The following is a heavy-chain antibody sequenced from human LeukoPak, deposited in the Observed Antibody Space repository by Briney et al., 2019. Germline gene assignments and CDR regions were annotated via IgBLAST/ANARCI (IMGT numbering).Heavy chain of an antibody. CDR3: ARVRYGDYFFDY. J-gene: IGHJ4*02. D-gene: IGHD4-17*01. CDR2: IYSGGST. CDR1: GFTVSSNY. V-gene: IGHV3-53*01. Sequence: GGSLRLSCAASGFTVSSNYMSWVRQAPGKGLEWVSVIYSGGSTYYADSVKGRFTISRDNSKNTLYLQMNSLRAEDTAVYYCARVRYGDYFFDYWGQGTLVTVSS.